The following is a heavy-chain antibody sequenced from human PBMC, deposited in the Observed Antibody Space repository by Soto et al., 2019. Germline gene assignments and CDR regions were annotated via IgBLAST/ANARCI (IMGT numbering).Heavy chain of an antibody. CDR2: INPSGGST. J-gene: IGHJ4*02. D-gene: IGHD3-22*01. CDR3: ARDLFEDEGDRSTMIVVGY. Sequence: GASVKVSCKASGYTFTSYYMHWVRQAPGQGLEWMGIINPSGGSTSYAQKFQGRVTMTRDTSTSTVYMELSSLRSEDTAVYYCARDLFEDEGDRSTMIVVGYWGQGTLVTVSS. V-gene: IGHV1-46*01. CDR1: GYTFTSYY.